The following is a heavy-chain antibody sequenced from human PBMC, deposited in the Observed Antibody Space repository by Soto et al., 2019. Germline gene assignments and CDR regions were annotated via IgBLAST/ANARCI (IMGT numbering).Heavy chain of an antibody. CDR3: ARGYGNYVFDY. J-gene: IGHJ4*02. Sequence: KPXETLSLTCTVSGCSMSSYYWSWIRQPAGKGLEWIGRIYTSGSTNYSPSLKSRVTMSVDTSKNQFSLKLSSATAADTAVYYCARGYGNYVFDYWGQGPLVTVSS. V-gene: IGHV4-4*07. D-gene: IGHD1-7*01. CDR2: IYTSGST. CDR1: GCSMSSYY.